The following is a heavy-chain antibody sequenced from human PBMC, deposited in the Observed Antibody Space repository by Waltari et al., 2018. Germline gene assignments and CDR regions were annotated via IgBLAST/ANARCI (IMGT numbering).Heavy chain of an antibody. CDR2: MNPDSGNT. CDR1: GYIFSNFD. D-gene: IGHD2-2*01. V-gene: IGHV1-8*01. J-gene: IGHJ4*02. CDR3: ARAGYCGSADCYRRLEY. Sequence: QVQLVQSGAEVKNPGASVTVSCKASGYIFSNFDIFWVRQATGQGLEWMGWMNPDSGNTGYTQKFQGRVTMTRNTSIDTAYMELSGLRSEDTAMYYCARAGYCGSADCYRRLEYWGQGTLVSVSS.